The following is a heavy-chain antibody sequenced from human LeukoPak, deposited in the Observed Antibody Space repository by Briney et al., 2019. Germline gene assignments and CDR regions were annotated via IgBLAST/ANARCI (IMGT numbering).Heavy chain of an antibody. J-gene: IGHJ3*02. CDR2: MNPNSGNT. V-gene: IGHV1-8*01. Sequence: ASVKVSCKASGYTFTSYDSNWVRQATGQGLEWMGWMNPNSGNTGYAQKFQGRVTMTRNTSISTAYMELRSLRSDDTAVYYCARDSGYDFRYGAFDIWGQGTMVTVSS. CDR3: ARDSGYDFRYGAFDI. D-gene: IGHD5-12*01. CDR1: GYTFTSYD.